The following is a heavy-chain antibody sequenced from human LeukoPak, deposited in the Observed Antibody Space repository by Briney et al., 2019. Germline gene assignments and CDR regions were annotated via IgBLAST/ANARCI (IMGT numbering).Heavy chain of an antibody. CDR3: ARGGYKAGAFDI. J-gene: IGHJ3*02. CDR2: IYYRGST. Sequence: SETLSLTCTVSGGSISGSDYYWSWIRQPPGKGLEWIGYIYYRGSTNYNPSLKSRVTISLDTSKNQFSLNLSSVTAADTAVYYCARGGYKAGAFDIWGQGRMVTVSS. D-gene: IGHD5-18*01. V-gene: IGHV4-61*08. CDR1: GGSISGSDYY.